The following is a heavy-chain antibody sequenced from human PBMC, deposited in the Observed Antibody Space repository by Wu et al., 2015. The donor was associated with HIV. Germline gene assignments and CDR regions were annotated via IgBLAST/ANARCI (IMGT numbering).Heavy chain of an antibody. V-gene: IGHV1-18*01. D-gene: IGHD6-13*01. Sequence: QVQLVQSGGEVKKPGASVKVSCKASNYPFTNYNISWVRQAPGQGLEWMGWINPDNGDTLYAQKLQGRLTMTTDTSTRTAYMELRSLRSDDTAEYFCAKSQYSSSWYSAFDLWGQGTMVTVS. CDR3: AKSQYSSSWYSAFDL. J-gene: IGHJ3*01. CDR1: NYPFTNYN. CDR2: INPDNGDT.